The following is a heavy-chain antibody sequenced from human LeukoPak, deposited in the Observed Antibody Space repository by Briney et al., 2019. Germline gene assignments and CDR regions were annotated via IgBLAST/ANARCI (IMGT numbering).Heavy chain of an antibody. CDR3: ATYDTSGYHYFAY. J-gene: IGHJ4*02. V-gene: IGHV4-59*01. CDR1: GGSISDYY. Sequence: PSETLSLTCTVSGGSISDYYWSWIRQPPGKGLEWIGYIYYSGSTNFNPSLKSRVTISVDTSKNQFSLKLSSVTAADTAVYYCATYDTSGYHYFAYWGQGTLVTVSS. CDR2: IYYSGST. D-gene: IGHD3-22*01.